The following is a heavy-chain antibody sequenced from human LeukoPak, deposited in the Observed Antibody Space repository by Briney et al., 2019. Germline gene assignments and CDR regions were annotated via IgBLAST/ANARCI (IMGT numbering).Heavy chain of an antibody. Sequence: GGSLRLSCVASGLPIGDFAMHWVRQAPGQGLEWVSLISGDGVSTFFADSVKGRFSISRDNSKNSLFLEMSSLRTGDTAMYYCARESGKFDYWGQGTLVAVSS. J-gene: IGHJ4*02. CDR3: ARESGKFDY. V-gene: IGHV3-43*02. CDR2: ISGDGVST. CDR1: GLPIGDFA.